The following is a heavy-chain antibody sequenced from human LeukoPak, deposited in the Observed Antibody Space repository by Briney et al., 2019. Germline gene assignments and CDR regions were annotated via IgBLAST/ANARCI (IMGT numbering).Heavy chain of an antibody. CDR1: GFTFSSYG. V-gene: IGHV3-23*01. D-gene: IGHD6-25*01. Sequence: PGGSLRLSCVASGFTFSSYGMNWVRQAPGKGLEWVSGISGNGANTYYADSVKGRFTISRDNSKNTLYLQMNSLRAEDTAVYYCARSTYSSGWRDYWGQGTLLTVSS. CDR2: ISGNGANT. J-gene: IGHJ4*02. CDR3: ARSTYSSGWRDY.